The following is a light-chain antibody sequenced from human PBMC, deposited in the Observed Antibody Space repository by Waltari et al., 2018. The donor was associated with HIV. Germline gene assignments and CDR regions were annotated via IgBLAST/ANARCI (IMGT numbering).Light chain of an antibody. Sequence: QSALTQPASVSGSPGQSIAISCTGTSGDIGTYKYVSWYQQPTGKVPKLIIYEVNVRPSGVSDLFSGSKSGNTATLTISGLHSDDEADYYCCSYTVNSTGVFGAGTKITV. V-gene: IGLV2-14*03. CDR2: EVN. CDR3: CSYTVNSTGV. CDR1: SGDIGTYKY. J-gene: IGLJ1*01.